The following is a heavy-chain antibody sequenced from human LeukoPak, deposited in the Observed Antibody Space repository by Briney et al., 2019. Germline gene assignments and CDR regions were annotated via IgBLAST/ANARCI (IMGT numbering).Heavy chain of an antibody. CDR2: ISWNSGSI. J-gene: IGHJ4*02. D-gene: IGHD3-3*01. CDR3: AKDQLVFWSGYPNMGAFDY. CDR1: GFTFDDYA. Sequence: GGSLRLSCAASGFTFDDYAMHWVRQAPGKGLEWVSGISWNSGSIGYVDSVKGRFTISRDNAKNSLYLQMNSLRAEDTALYYCAKDQLVFWSGYPNMGAFDYWGQGTLVTVSS. V-gene: IGHV3-9*01.